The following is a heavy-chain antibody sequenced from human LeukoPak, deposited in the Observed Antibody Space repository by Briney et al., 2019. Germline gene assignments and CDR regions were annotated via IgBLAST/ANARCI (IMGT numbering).Heavy chain of an antibody. V-gene: IGHV4-39*01. CDR3: ARLSGFWSGYYIGY. CDR1: GGSISSSSYY. Sequence: SETLSLTCTVSGGSISSSSYYWGWIRQPPGKGLEWIGSIYYSGSTYYNPSLKSRVTISVDTSKNQFSLKLSSVTAADTAVYYCARLSGFWSGYYIGYWGQGTLVTVSS. CDR2: IYYSGST. D-gene: IGHD3-3*01. J-gene: IGHJ4*02.